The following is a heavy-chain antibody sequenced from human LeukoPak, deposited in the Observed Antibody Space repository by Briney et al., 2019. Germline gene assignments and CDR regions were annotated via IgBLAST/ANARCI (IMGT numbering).Heavy chain of an antibody. CDR3: ARESEIAGDDY. Sequence: GGSLRLSCAASGFTFSSYWMHWVRQAPGKGLVWVSRINSDGSSTSYADSVKGRFTISRDNAKNTLYLQMNSLRAEDTAVYYCARESEIAGDDYWGQGTLVTVSS. V-gene: IGHV3-74*01. J-gene: IGHJ4*02. CDR2: INSDGSST. D-gene: IGHD3-16*01. CDR1: GFTFSSYW.